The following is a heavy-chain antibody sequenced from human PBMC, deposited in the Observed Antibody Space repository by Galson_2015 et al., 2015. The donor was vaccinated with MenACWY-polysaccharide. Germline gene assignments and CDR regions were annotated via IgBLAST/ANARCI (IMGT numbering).Heavy chain of an antibody. Sequence: SLRLSCAASGLTFSDYGMRWVRQAPGKGLEWVAVIWHDGSKKFYVDSVKGRFTISRDNSKSTLSLQMNSLRAEDTAVYYCARDISSWYFDLWGRGTLVTVSS. V-gene: IGHV3-33*01. CDR1: GLTFSDYG. CDR3: ARDISSWYFDL. CDR2: IWHDGSKK. J-gene: IGHJ2*01.